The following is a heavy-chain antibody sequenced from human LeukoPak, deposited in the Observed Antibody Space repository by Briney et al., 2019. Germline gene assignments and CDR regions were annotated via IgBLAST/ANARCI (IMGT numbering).Heavy chain of an antibody. Sequence: GGSLRLSCVVSGFSFGSEAMSWVRQAPGRGLEWVSSISPGGGTTYYADSVKGRFTISRDNSKNTLYLQMNSLRAEDTAVYYCVWGKQLTDYWGQRTLVTVSS. CDR1: GFSFGSEA. CDR2: ISPGGGTT. V-gene: IGHV3-23*01. J-gene: IGHJ4*02. D-gene: IGHD6-13*01. CDR3: VWGKQLTDY.